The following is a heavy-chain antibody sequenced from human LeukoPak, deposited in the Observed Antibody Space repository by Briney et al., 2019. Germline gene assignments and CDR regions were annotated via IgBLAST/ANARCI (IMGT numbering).Heavy chain of an antibody. CDR2: INHSGST. CDR1: GGSFSGYY. CDR3: ARYNSDYGFDY. D-gene: IGHD4-17*01. Sequence: PSVTLSLTCAVYGGSFSGYYWSWIRQPPGKGLEWIGEINHSGSTNYNPALKRQVTISVDTSKNQFSLKLSSVAAADTAVYYCARYNSDYGFDYWGQGPLVTVSS. V-gene: IGHV4-34*01. J-gene: IGHJ4*02.